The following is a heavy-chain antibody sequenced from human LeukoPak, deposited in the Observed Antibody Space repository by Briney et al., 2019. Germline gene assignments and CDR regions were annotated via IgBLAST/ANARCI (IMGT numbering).Heavy chain of an antibody. CDR2: ISSSSSYI. CDR1: GFTFSSYS. D-gene: IGHD6-6*01. CDR3: ARDSSFDFDY. J-gene: IGHJ4*02. V-gene: IGHV3-21*01. Sequence: GGSLRLSCAASGFTFSSYSMNWVRQAPGKGLEWVSSISSSSSYIYYADSVKGRFTISRDNAKNSLYLQMDSLRAEDTAVYYCARDSSFDFDYWGQGTLVTVSS.